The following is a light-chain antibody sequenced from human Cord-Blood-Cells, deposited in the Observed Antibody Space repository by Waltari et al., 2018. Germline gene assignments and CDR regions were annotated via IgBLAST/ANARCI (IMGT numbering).Light chain of an antibody. CDR1: QSISSW. Sequence: DIQMTQSPSTLSASVGDRVTLTCRASQSISSWLAWYQQKPGKAPKLLIYDASSLESGVPSRFSGSGSGTEFTLTISSLQPDDFATYYCQQYNSYSPVYTFGQGTKLEIK. CDR3: QQYNSYSPVYT. V-gene: IGKV1-5*01. CDR2: DAS. J-gene: IGKJ2*01.